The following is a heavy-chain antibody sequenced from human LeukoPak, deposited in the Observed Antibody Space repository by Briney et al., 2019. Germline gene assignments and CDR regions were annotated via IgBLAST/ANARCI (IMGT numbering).Heavy chain of an antibody. CDR1: GLTFSSHA. Sequence: GGSLRLSCAASGLTFSSHAMNWVRQAPGKGLEWVSTISGRSYNTYYADSVKGRFSISRDNSKNTLYLQMNSLRAEDTAVYYCEKGGYYDSNGYFRAFDYWGQGTLVIVSS. J-gene: IGHJ4*02. CDR3: EKGGYYDSNGYFRAFDY. V-gene: IGHV3-23*01. CDR2: ISGRSYNT. D-gene: IGHD3-22*01.